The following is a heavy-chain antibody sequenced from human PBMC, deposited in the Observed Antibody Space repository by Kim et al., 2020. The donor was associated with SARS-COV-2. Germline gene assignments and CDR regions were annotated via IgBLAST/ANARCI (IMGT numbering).Heavy chain of an antibody. V-gene: IGHV4-59*01. CDR3: ARFCWGGSCPDS. D-gene: IGHD2-21*01. CDR1: GGSISGYY. CDR2: IYYSRST. Sequence: SETLSLTCTVSGGSISGYYWTWIRQPPGKGLEWIGNIYYSRSTNYNPSLKSRVTLSVDTSKNQISLNLNSVTAADTAVYYCARFCWGGSCPDSWGHGTLV. J-gene: IGHJ5*01.